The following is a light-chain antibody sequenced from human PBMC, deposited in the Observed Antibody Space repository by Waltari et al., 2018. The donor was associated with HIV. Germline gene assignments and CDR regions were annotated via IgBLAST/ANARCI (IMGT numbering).Light chain of an antibody. CDR3: QQSYSALYT. Sequence: DIQMTQSPSSLSASVGGRVTITCRARHSITNFLSWKQQKPRKATKLLIDAASSLQSGVPSRFSGSGYGTDVTLTISSLQPEDFATYDCQQSYSALYTFGQGTKLEIK. J-gene: IGKJ2*01. CDR2: AAS. CDR1: HSITNF. V-gene: IGKV1-39*01.